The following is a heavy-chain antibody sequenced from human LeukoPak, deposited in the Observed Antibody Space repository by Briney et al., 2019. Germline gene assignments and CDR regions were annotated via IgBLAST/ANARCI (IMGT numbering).Heavy chain of an antibody. CDR2: IYYSGST. D-gene: IGHD4-23*01. CDR3: ATLTGGNWFDY. CDR1: GGSISSSSYY. V-gene: IGHV4-39*01. J-gene: IGHJ4*02. Sequence: PSETLSLTCTVSGGSISSSSYYWGWIRQPPGKGLEWIGSIYYSGSTYYNPSLKSRVTISVDTSKNQFSLKLSSVTAADTAVYHCATLTGGNWFDYWGQGTLVTVSS.